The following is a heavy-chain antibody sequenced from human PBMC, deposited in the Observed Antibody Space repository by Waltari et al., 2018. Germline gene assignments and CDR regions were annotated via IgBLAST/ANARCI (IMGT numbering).Heavy chain of an antibody. Sequence: EVQRVESGGGLVQPGGSLRLSCAASGFTFSSYAMRWVRQAPGKGLEWVTAISGSGGRTDSEGAVKGRFSIARDNAKNTLYVQMNSLRAEDTGVYYCAKGEGSGYEFDFQHWGQGTLVTVSS. J-gene: IGHJ1*01. CDR2: ISGSGGRT. CDR3: AKGEGSGYEFDFQH. D-gene: IGHD5-12*01. V-gene: IGHV3-23*04. CDR1: GFTFSSYA.